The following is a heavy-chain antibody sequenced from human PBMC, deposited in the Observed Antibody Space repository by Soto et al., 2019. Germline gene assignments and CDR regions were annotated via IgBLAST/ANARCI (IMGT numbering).Heavy chain of an antibody. CDR2: IIPILGIA. Sequence: QVQLVQSGAEVKKPGSSVKVSCKASGGTFSSYTISWVRQAPGQGLEWMGRIIPILGIANYAQKFQGRVTITADKSTRTAYMELSSLRSEDTAVYYCASRNGDYYCYLDVWGKGTTVTVSS. CDR1: GGTFSSYT. D-gene: IGHD2-8*01. V-gene: IGHV1-69*02. CDR3: ASRNGDYYCYLDV. J-gene: IGHJ6*03.